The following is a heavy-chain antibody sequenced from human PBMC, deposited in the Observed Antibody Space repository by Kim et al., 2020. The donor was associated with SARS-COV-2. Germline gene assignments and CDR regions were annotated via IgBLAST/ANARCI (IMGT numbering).Heavy chain of an antibody. CDR2: IYYSGST. Sequence: SETLSLTCTVSGGSISSSSYYWGWIRQPPGKGLEWIGSIYYSGSTYYNPSLKSRVTISVDTSKNQFSLKLSSVTAADTAVYYCASPNYYDSMELSGYDAFDIWGQGTMVTVSS. CDR1: GGSISSSSYY. CDR3: ASPNYYDSMELSGYDAFDI. D-gene: IGHD3-22*01. J-gene: IGHJ3*02. V-gene: IGHV4-39*07.